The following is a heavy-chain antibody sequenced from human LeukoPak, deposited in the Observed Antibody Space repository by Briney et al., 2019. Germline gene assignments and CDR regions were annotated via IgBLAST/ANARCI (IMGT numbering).Heavy chain of an antibody. CDR3: ARGNTMIRGIIITRFDP. D-gene: IGHD3-10*01. CDR2: MNPNSGNT. J-gene: IGHJ5*02. Sequence: GASVKVSCKASGYTFTSYDINWVRQATGQGLEWMGWMNPNSGNTGYAQKFQGRVTITRNTSISTAYMELSSLRSEDTAVYYCARGNTMIRGIIITRFDPWGQGTQVTVSS. V-gene: IGHV1-8*03. CDR1: GYTFTSYD.